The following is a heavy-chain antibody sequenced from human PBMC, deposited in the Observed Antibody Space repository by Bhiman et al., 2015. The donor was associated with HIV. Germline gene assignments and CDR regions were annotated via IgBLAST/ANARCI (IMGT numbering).Heavy chain of an antibody. V-gene: IGHV3-20*04. Sequence: EVQLVESGGGVLRPGGSLRLSCEGFRFIFNDYGLSWVRQAPGKGLEWVSGINWNGGSTGYADSVKGRCTISRDNDKNSLYLQMNSLRVEDTALYYCARRDSGSLSFDIWGQGTMVIVS. CDR2: INWNGGST. CDR1: RFIFNDYG. J-gene: IGHJ3*02. CDR3: ARRDSGSLSFDI. D-gene: IGHD1-26*01.